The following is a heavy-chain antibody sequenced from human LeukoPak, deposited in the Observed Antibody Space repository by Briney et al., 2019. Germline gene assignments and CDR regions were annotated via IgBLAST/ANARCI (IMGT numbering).Heavy chain of an antibody. CDR2: ISSSGSTI. CDR1: GFTFSSYE. V-gene: IGHV3-48*03. CDR3: ARTYIVVVTANAFDI. D-gene: IGHD2-21*02. J-gene: IGHJ3*02. Sequence: GGSLRLSCAASGFTFSSYEMNWVRQAPGKGLEWVSYISSSGSTIYYADSVKGRFTISRDNAKNSLYLQMNSLRAEDTAVYYCARTYIVVVTANAFDIWGQGTMVTVS.